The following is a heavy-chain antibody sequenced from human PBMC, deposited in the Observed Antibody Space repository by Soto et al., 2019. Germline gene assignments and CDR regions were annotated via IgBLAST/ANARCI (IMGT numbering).Heavy chain of an antibody. CDR2: IYYSGST. V-gene: IGHV4-59*01. D-gene: IGHD6-19*01. CDR1: GGSISSYY. J-gene: IGHJ3*02. CDR3: AREKPRIAVAGNHDAFDI. Sequence: PSETLSLTCTVSGGSISSYYWSWIRQPPGKGLEWIGYIYYSGSTNYNPSLKSRVTISVDTSKNQFSLKLSSVTAADTAVYYCAREKPRIAVAGNHDAFDIWGQGTMVTVSS.